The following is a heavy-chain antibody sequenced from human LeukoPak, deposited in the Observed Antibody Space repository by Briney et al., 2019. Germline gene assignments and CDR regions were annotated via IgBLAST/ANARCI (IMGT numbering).Heavy chain of an antibody. V-gene: IGHV4-59*08. D-gene: IGHD4-17*01. CDR1: GDSISSYY. Sequence: SVTLSLTRSVSGDSISSYYWSWIRQPPGKGLDGIGYVYHSRCSNHNPSLKSRVTISLDTSKNQFSLTLSSVIAADTAVYYCAAGDPIHFEYWGQGILVTV. CDR3: AAGDPIHFEY. CDR2: VYHSRCS. J-gene: IGHJ4*02.